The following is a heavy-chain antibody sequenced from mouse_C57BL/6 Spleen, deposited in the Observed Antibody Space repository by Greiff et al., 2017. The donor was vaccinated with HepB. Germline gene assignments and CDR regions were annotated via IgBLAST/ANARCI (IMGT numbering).Heavy chain of an antibody. V-gene: IGHV1-62-2*01. CDR1: GYTFTEYT. J-gene: IGHJ1*03. Sequence: QVQLQQSGAELVKPGASVKLSCKASGYTFTEYTIHWVKQRSGQGLEWIGWFYPGSGSIKYNEKFKDKATLTADKSSSTVYMELSRLTSEDSAVYFCARHGEVYDGYPYWYFDVWGTGTTVTVSS. D-gene: IGHD2-3*01. CDR3: ARHGEVYDGYPYWYFDV. CDR2: FYPGSGSI.